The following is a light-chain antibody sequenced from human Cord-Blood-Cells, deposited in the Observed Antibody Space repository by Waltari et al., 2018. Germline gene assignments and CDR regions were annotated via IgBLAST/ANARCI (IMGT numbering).Light chain of an antibody. CDR3: CSYAGSYTFVV. CDR1: SSDVGGYHY. Sequence: QSALTQPRSVSGSPGQSVTISCTGTSSDVGGYHYVSRYQQHPGKAPKLMIYDVSKRPSGVPDRFCGSKSGNTASLTISGLQAEDEADYYCCSYAGSYTFVVFGGGTKLTVL. CDR2: DVS. J-gene: IGLJ2*01. V-gene: IGLV2-11*01.